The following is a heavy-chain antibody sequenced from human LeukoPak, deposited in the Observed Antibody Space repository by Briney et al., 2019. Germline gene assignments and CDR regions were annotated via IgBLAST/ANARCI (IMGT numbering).Heavy chain of an antibody. CDR3: AREPSYSSSWYTSCDY. CDR1: GFNFNNYN. CDR2: ITLSSSTI. D-gene: IGHD6-13*01. V-gene: IGHV3-48*01. J-gene: IGHJ4*02. Sequence: GGSLRLSCAASGFNFNNYNMNWVRQAPGKGLEWVSYITLSSSTIYYADSVKGRFTISRDNAKNSPYLQMNSLRAEDTAVYYCAREPSYSSSWYTSCDYWGQGTLVTVSS.